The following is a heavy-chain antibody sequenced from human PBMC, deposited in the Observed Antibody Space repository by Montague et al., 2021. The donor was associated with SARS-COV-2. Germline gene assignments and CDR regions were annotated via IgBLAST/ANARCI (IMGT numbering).Heavy chain of an antibody. D-gene: IGHD6-13*01. CDR3: AREPHYSSNLASFDY. Sequence: SETLSLTCAVSGASITRTTYYWGWIRQPPGKGLEWIGSIYYSGSTYYNPSLKSRVTMSLDTSKNQFSLNLTSVTAADTAVYYCAREPHYSSNLASFDYWGQGALVSVSS. V-gene: IGHV4-39*07. CDR1: GASITRTTYY. CDR2: IYYSGST. J-gene: IGHJ4*02.